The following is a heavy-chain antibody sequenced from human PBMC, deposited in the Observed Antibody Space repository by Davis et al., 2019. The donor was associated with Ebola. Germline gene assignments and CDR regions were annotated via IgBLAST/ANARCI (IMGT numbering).Heavy chain of an antibody. CDR1: GGPFSGYY. J-gene: IGHJ6*02. CDR2: INHSGST. V-gene: IGHV4-34*01. Sequence: SQTLSLTCAVYGGPFSGYYWSWIRQPPGKGLEWIGEINHSGSTNYNPSLKSRVTISVDTSKNQFSLKLSSVTAADTAVYYCARVVGSYYYGMDVWGQGTTVTVSS. CDR3: ARVVGSYYYGMDV. D-gene: IGHD1-26*01.